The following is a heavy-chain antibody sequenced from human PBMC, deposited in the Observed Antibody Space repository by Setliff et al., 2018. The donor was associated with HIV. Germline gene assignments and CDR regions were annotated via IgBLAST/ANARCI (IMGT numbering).Heavy chain of an antibody. Sequence: SETLSLTCTFSGGSTNSHSWTWIRQPPGKALEWIGYISHTGSTNYTPSLKGRVAISIDTSKNQFSLNLNSVTAADTAIYYCARAPFPVAGFDYFDHWGQGTQVTVSS. CDR2: ISHTGST. CDR1: GGSTNSHS. CDR3: ARAPFPVAGFDYFDH. V-gene: IGHV4-59*11. D-gene: IGHD6-19*01. J-gene: IGHJ4*02.